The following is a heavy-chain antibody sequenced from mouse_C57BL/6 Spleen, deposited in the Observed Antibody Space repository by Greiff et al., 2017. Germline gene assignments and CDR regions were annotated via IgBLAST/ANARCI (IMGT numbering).Heavy chain of an antibody. J-gene: IGHJ4*01. Sequence: EVQGVESGTVLARPGASVKMSCKTSGYTFTSYWMHWVKQRPGQGLEWIGAIYPGNSDTSYNQKFKGKAKLTAVTSASTAYMELSSLTNEDSAVYYCTRYYGSRDYYAMDYWGQGTSVTVSS. D-gene: IGHD1-1*01. V-gene: IGHV1-5*01. CDR2: IYPGNSDT. CDR1: GYTFTSYW. CDR3: TRYYGSRDYYAMDY.